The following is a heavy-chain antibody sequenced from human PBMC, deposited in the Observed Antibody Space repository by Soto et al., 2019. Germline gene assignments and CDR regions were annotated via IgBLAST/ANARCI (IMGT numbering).Heavy chain of an antibody. V-gene: IGHV3-30-3*01. CDR3: ASGVTKTSYGMDV. D-gene: IGHD3-3*01. CDR2: ISYDGSNK. J-gene: IGHJ6*02. CDR1: VFTFSSYA. Sequence: GALRLSCAASVFTFSSYAMHWVRQAPGKGLEWVAVISYDGSNKYYADSVKGRFTISRDNSKNTLYLQMNSLRAEDTAVYYCASGVTKTSYGMDVWGQGTTVTVSS.